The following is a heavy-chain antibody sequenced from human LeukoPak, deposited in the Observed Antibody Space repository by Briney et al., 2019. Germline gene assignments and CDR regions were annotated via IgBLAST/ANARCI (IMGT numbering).Heavy chain of an antibody. D-gene: IGHD3-9*01. CDR1: GGSFSGYY. J-gene: IGHJ4*02. V-gene: IGHV4-34*01. CDR3: ARVRTLRYFDWRHSFDY. CDR2: INHSGST. Sequence: PSETLSLTCAVYGGSFSGYYWSWIRQPPGKGLEWIGEINHSGSTNYNPSLKSRVTISVDTSKNQFSLKLSSVTAADTAVYYCARVRTLRYFDWRHSFDYWGQGTLVTVSS.